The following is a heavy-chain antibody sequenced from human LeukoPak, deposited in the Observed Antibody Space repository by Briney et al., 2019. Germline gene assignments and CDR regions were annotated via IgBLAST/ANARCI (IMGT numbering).Heavy chain of an antibody. D-gene: IGHD3-16*02. CDR3: ARLSGELSGMDV. CDR1: GYSFISYW. Sequence: GESLKISCKGSGYSFISYWISWVRQMPGKGLGWMGRIDPSDSYTNYSPSFQGHVTILADKSISTAYLQWSSLKASDSAMFYCARLSGELSGMDVWGQGTTVTVSS. CDR2: IDPSDSYT. V-gene: IGHV5-10-1*01. J-gene: IGHJ6*02.